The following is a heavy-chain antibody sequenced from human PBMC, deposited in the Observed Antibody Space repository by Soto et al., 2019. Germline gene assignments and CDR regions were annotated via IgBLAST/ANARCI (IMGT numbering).Heavy chain of an antibody. D-gene: IGHD6-19*01. Sequence: PGGSLRLSCAASGFTFSSYDMSWVRQAPGKGLEWVSAISGSGGSTYYADSVKGRFTISRDNSKNKLYLQMNSLRAEDTAVYYCAKTVSGWLDYYYYGMDVWGQGTTVTVSS. CDR3: AKTVSGWLDYYYYGMDV. J-gene: IGHJ6*02. V-gene: IGHV3-23*01. CDR1: GFTFSSYD. CDR2: ISGSGGST.